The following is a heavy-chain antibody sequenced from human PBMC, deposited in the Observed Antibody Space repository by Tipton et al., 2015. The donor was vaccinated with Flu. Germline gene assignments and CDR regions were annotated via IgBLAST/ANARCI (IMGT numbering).Heavy chain of an antibody. D-gene: IGHD3-3*01. CDR2: ISSKAFGGAT. Sequence: SLRLSCTTSGFTFGDYVMSWVRQAPGKGLEWVGVISSKAFGGATEYAASVKGRFTISRDDSRGIAYLQMNSLKTEDTAVYYCTRDLTISSLGGAYWGQGTPVTVSS. J-gene: IGHJ4*02. CDR1: GFTFGDYV. V-gene: IGHV3-49*04. CDR3: TRDLTISSLGGAY.